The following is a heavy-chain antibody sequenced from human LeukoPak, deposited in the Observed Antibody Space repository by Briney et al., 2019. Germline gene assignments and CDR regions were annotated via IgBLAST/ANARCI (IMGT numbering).Heavy chain of an antibody. Sequence: GSLRLSCAASGFTFTSYSMNWVRQAPGKGLGGVSTISGGGGSTYYADSVKGRFTISRDNSKNTLYLQVNSLRAEDTAVYYCAKGGKWDVTPFDYWGQGTLVTVSS. CDR2: ISGGGGST. CDR1: GFTFTSYS. D-gene: IGHD1-26*01. CDR3: AKGGKWDVTPFDY. J-gene: IGHJ4*02. V-gene: IGHV3-23*01.